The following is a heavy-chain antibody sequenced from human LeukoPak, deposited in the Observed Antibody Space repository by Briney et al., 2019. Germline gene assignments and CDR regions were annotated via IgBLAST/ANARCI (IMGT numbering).Heavy chain of an antibody. CDR1: GASISTHY. D-gene: IGHD2-8*01. Sequence: SETLSLTCTVSGASISTHYWSWIRQPPGKGLEWIGSMYYSGSTNYNPSLESRVTMSIDTSKNQFSLKVRSVTAADSAVYYCAREGVGRTQYYYYYMDVWGKGTTVTVS. CDR3: AREGVGRTQYYYYYMDV. CDR2: MYYSGST. J-gene: IGHJ6*03. V-gene: IGHV4-59*11.